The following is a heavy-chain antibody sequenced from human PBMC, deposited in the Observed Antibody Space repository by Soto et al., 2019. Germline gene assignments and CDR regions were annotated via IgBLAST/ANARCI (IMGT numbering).Heavy chain of an antibody. Sequence: QVQLVQSGAEVKKPGSSVKVSCKASGGTFSSYAISWVRQAPGQGLEWMGGIIPIFGTANYAQKFQGRVTITADESTSTAYMELSSLRSEDTAVYYCARGRIAARLHPFDYWGQGTLVTVSS. J-gene: IGHJ4*02. CDR3: ARGRIAARLHPFDY. V-gene: IGHV1-69*01. D-gene: IGHD6-6*01. CDR1: GGTFSSYA. CDR2: IIPIFGTA.